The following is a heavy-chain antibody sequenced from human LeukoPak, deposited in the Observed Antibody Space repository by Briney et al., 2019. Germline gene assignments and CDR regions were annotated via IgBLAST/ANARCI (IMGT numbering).Heavy chain of an antibody. J-gene: IGHJ3*02. CDR2: ISGSGGST. V-gene: IGHV3-23*01. Sequence: GGSLRLSCAASGFTFSSYAMSWVRQAPGKGLEWVSAISGSGGSTYYADSAKGRFTISRDNSKNTLYLQMNSLRAEDTAVYYCAKTSSGWYDAFDIWGQGTMVTVSS. CDR1: GFTFSSYA. CDR3: AKTSSGWYDAFDI. D-gene: IGHD6-19*01.